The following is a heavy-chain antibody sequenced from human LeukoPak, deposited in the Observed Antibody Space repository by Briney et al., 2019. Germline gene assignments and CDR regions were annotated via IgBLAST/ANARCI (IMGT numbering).Heavy chain of an antibody. J-gene: IGHJ3*02. CDR2: ISYDGSNK. CDR3: ASAGDTSDYFYFSAFDI. V-gene: IGHV3-30-3*01. Sequence: PGGSLRLSCAASGFTFSGHAMVWVRQAPGKGLEWVSFISYDGSNKVYADSVMGRFTISRDNSKNTVDLQINSLRDEDTAVYYCASAGDTSDYFYFSAFDIWGQGTMVTVSS. D-gene: IGHD3-22*01. CDR1: GFTFSGHA.